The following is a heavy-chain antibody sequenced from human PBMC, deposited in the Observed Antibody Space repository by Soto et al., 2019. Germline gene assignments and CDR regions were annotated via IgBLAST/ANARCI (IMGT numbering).Heavy chain of an antibody. Sequence: QVQLVQSGAEVKKPGSSVKVSCKASGGTFSSYAISWVRQAPGQGLEWMGGIIPIFGTANYAQKFQGRVTLTTGESTSTAYMELSSLRAQDTAVYYCARGGLIAVAGGYYSYGMDVWGQGTTVTVSS. V-gene: IGHV1-69*05. CDR1: GGTFSSYA. J-gene: IGHJ6*02. D-gene: IGHD6-19*01. CDR2: IIPIFGTA. CDR3: ARGGLIAVAGGYYSYGMDV.